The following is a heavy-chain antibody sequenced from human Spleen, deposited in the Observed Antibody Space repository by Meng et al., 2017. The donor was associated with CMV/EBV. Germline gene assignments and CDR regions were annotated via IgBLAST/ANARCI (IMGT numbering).Heavy chain of an antibody. CDR2: IREDGSSK. J-gene: IGHJ4*02. CDR3: ARVQGLGYCTRSSCYNGTPFFDY. D-gene: IGHD2-2*02. Sequence: GESLKISCAASGFTFSTSWMSWVRQAPGKGLEWVANIREDGSSKYYADPVKGRFTISRDDAQNYLYLQMNSLRAEDTALYYCARVQGLGYCTRSSCYNGTPFFDYWGQGTLVTVSS. V-gene: IGHV3-7*03. CDR1: GFTFSTSW.